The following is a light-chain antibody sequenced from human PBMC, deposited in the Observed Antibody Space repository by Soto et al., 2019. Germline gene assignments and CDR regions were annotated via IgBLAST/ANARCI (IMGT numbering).Light chain of an antibody. CDR2: AAS. CDR1: QSISSW. CDR3: QQSYSTPRT. Sequence: IPITQSPSPPSASVGDRVTIPLPASQSISSWLAWYQQKPGKAPKLLIYAASSLESGVPSRFSGSVSGTDFTLTISSLQPEDFATYYCQQSYSTPRTFGQGTKVDIK. J-gene: IGKJ1*01. V-gene: IGKV1-39*01.